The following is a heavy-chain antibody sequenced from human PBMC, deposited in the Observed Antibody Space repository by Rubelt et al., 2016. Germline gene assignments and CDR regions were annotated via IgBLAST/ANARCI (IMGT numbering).Heavy chain of an antibody. J-gene: IGHJ4*02. CDR3: ASGRSVLDF. Sequence: DVQLVESGGGLVQPGGPLRLSCAASGFTVSSNYMSWVRQAPGTGLEWVSIIYADGTTYYADSVRGRFIISRDIFQNTGYFQMKSLRAEDTALYYCASGRSVLDFWGQGTLVIVSA. D-gene: IGHD1-26*01. CDR2: IYADGTT. CDR1: GFTVSSNY. V-gene: IGHV3-66*01.